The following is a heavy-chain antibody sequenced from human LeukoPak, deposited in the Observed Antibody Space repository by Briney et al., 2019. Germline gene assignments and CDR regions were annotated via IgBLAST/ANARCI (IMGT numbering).Heavy chain of an antibody. D-gene: IGHD6-19*01. J-gene: IGHJ4*02. V-gene: IGHV6-1*01. CDR1: GDSVSIKNGA. Sequence: SQTLSVTCAISGDSVSIKNGAWNWIRQSPSRGLEWLGRAYYRSKAYNDYAEFIQGLITINPDTSKNQFSLQLNPVTPEDTAVYLCARDMGTTGWYTFDYWGQGTLATVHS. CDR3: ARDMGTTGWYTFDY. CDR2: AYYRSKAYN.